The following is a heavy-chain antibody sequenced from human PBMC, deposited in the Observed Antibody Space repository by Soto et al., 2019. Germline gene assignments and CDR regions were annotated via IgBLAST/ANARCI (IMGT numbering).Heavy chain of an antibody. J-gene: IGHJ5*02. Sequence: SETLSLTCTVSGYSISSGYHWAWIRQPPGKGLEWLGSVHYSGNTYYNPSPKSRLTISVDKSKNQFSLNLSSVTAADTAVYYCARQDRVVAEGRWFDPWRQGTLVTVSS. CDR1: GYSISSGYH. CDR3: ARQDRVVAEGRWFDP. D-gene: IGHD2-15*01. V-gene: IGHV4-38-2*02. CDR2: VHYSGNT.